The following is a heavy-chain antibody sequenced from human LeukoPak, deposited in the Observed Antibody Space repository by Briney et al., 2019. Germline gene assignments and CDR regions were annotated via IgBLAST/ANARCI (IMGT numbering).Heavy chain of an antibody. V-gene: IGHV3-23*01. Sequence: GGSLRLSCAASGFSFSSYGMSWVRQAPGKGLEWVSAISGSGGSTYYADSVKGRFTISRDNSKNTLYLQMNSLRAEDTAVYYCARIRMNQIDYYDSSGPDYWGQGTLVTVSS. J-gene: IGHJ4*02. CDR2: ISGSGGST. CDR1: GFSFSSYG. CDR3: ARIRMNQIDYYDSSGPDY. D-gene: IGHD3-22*01.